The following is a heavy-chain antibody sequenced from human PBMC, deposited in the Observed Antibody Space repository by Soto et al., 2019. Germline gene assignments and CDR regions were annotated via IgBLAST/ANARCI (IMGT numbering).Heavy chain of an antibody. Sequence: GASVKVSCKASGYTFTSYAMHWVRQAPGQRLEWMGWINAGNGNTKYSQKFQGRVTITRDTSASTAYMELSSLRSEDTAVYYCARGPRCSSTSCYYYYYYYMDVWGKGTTVTVSS. J-gene: IGHJ6*03. CDR1: GYTFTSYA. CDR2: INAGNGNT. CDR3: ARGPRCSSTSCYYYYYYYMDV. V-gene: IGHV1-3*01. D-gene: IGHD2-2*01.